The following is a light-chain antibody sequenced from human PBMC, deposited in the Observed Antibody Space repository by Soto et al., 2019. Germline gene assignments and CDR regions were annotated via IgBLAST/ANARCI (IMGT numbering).Light chain of an antibody. CDR2: GNT. V-gene: IGLV1-40*01. J-gene: IGLJ2*01. CDR1: SSNIGAGYD. CDR3: QSYDSSLSGWL. Sequence: QSVLTQHPSVSGAPGQRVTISCPGSSSNIGAGYDVHWYQQLPGTAPKLLVHGNTDRPSGVPDRFSGSKSGTSASLAITGLQAEDEADYYCQSYDSSLSGWLFGGGTKVTAL.